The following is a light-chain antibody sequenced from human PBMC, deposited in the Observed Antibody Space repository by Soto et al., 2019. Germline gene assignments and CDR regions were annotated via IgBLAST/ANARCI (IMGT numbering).Light chain of an antibody. V-gene: IGKV3-15*01. Sequence: EIVMTQSPATLSVSPGERATLSCRASQSVSSNLAWYQQKPGQAPRLFIYGASTRATGIPARFSGSGSGTEFTLTISSLQSEDFAVYYCQQYNNWPPFLTFGGGTKVEIK. J-gene: IGKJ4*01. CDR1: QSVSSN. CDR3: QQYNNWPPFLT. CDR2: GAS.